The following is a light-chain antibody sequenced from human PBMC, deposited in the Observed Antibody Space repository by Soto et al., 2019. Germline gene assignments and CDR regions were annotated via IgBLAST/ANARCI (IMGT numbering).Light chain of an antibody. CDR2: GAS. J-gene: IGKJ4*01. V-gene: IGKV3-20*01. CDR1: QSVSSSY. CDR3: QQYGSSPPPT. Sequence: EIVLTQSPGTLSLSPGERATLSCRASQSVSSSYLAWYQQKPGQAPRLLLYGASSRATGIPDRFSGSGSGTDVTLTISSLEPEDFEVYYCQQYGSSPPPTFGGGTKVEIK.